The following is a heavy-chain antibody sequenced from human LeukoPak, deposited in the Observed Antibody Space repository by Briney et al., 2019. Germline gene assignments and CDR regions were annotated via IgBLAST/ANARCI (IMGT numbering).Heavy chain of an antibody. J-gene: IGHJ4*02. D-gene: IGHD5-12*01. CDR3: ARGLRRGYSGYDTFDY. CDR2: MNPNSGNT. V-gene: IGHV1-8*02. CDR1: GGTFSSYA. Sequence: ASVKVSCKASGGTFSSYAINWVRQATGQGLEWMGWMNPNSGNTGYAQKFQGRVTMTRNTSISTAYMELSSLRSEDTAVYYCARGLRRGYSGYDTFDYWGQGTLVTVSS.